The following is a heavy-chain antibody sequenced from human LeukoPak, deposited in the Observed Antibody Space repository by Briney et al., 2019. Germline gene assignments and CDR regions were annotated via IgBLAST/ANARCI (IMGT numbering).Heavy chain of an antibody. V-gene: IGHV3-30*18. CDR3: ANLHDY. J-gene: IGHJ4*02. CDR2: ISYDGTIK. CDR1: GFAFTTYA. Sequence: GRSLRLSCAASGFAFTTYAMHWVRQAPGRGLEWVAVISYDGTIKYYADSVKGRFTISRDNSKNTLYLQMNSLRAEDTAVYYCANLHDYWGQGTLVTVSS.